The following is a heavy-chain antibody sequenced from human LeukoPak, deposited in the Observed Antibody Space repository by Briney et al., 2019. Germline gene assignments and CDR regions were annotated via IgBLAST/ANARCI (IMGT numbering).Heavy chain of an antibody. Sequence: PGGCLRLSCAASGFTFSDYYMSWIRQAPGKGLEWVSYISSSSSYTKYADSVKGRFTISRDNAKNSLFLQLNSLRAEDTAVYYCARGGIESTSPFIYWGQGTLVTVSS. CDR3: ARGGIESTSPFIY. V-gene: IGHV3-11*05. D-gene: IGHD2-2*01. CDR2: ISSSSSYT. J-gene: IGHJ4*02. CDR1: GFTFSDYY.